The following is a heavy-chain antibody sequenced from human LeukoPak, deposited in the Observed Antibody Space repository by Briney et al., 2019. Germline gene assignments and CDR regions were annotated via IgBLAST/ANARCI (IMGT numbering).Heavy chain of an antibody. J-gene: IGHJ6*03. D-gene: IGHD3-10*01. CDR2: ISSSSSYI. Sequence: GGSLRLSCAASGFTLSTYTMNWVRQAPGRGLEWVSSISSSSSYIKYADSVKGRFTISRDDAKNSLSLQMNSLRAEDTAVYYCAPSAIKMVRGVIIKSPYHMDVWGKGTTVTVSS. CDR3: APSAIKMVRGVIIKSPYHMDV. V-gene: IGHV3-21*01. CDR1: GFTLSTYT.